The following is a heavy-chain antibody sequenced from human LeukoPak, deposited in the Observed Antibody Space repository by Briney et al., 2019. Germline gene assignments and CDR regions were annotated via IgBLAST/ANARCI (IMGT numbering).Heavy chain of an antibody. V-gene: IGHV3-23*01. Sequence: PSETLSLTCTVSGGSISSYYWSWVRQAPGKGLEWVSAISGSGDATYYADSVKGRFTISRDNSKNILYLQMNGLRAEDTALYYCAKVVGIWIGEMFDAFDVWGQGTTVIVSS. CDR1: GGSISSYY. D-gene: IGHD3-10*01. CDR2: ISGSGDAT. CDR3: AKVVGIWIGEMFDAFDV. J-gene: IGHJ3*01.